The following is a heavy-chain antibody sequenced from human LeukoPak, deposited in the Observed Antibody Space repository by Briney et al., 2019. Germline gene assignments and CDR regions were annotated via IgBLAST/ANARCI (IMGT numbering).Heavy chain of an antibody. Sequence: GGSLRLSCAASGFIVSSNYMTWVRQAPGKGLEWVSIIYSSGSTYYADSVKGRFTMSRDNSKNTVYLQINSLRADDTAVYYCANLPRGAYWGQGTLVTVSS. J-gene: IGHJ4*02. CDR1: GFIVSSNY. CDR2: IYSSGST. CDR3: ANLPRGAY. V-gene: IGHV3-53*01. D-gene: IGHD3-10*01.